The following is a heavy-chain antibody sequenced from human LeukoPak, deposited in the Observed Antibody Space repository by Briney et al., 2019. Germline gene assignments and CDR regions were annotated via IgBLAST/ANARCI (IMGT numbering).Heavy chain of an antibody. J-gene: IGHJ4*02. Sequence: GRSLRLSCAASGFTFSSYGMHWVSRAPGKGLEWVAVISYDGSNKYYADSVKGRFTISRDNSKNTLYLQMNSLRAEDTAVYYCAKDLRVAPLSSSWYFWGQGTLVTVSS. V-gene: IGHV3-30*18. CDR3: AKDLRVAPLSSSWYF. CDR1: GFTFSSYG. D-gene: IGHD6-13*01. CDR2: ISYDGSNK.